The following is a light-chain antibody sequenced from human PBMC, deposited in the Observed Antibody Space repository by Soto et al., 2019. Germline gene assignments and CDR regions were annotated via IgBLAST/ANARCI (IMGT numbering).Light chain of an antibody. J-gene: IGKJ3*01. CDR3: QQLNSFPIP. V-gene: IGKV1-9*01. Sequence: DIQLTQSPSFLSASVGDRVTITCRASQGISSYLAWYQQKPGKAPKVLIYAASTLQSGVPSRFSGSGSGTEFTLTISSLQPEDFATYYCQQLNSFPIPFGPGTKVDLK. CDR1: QGISSY. CDR2: AAS.